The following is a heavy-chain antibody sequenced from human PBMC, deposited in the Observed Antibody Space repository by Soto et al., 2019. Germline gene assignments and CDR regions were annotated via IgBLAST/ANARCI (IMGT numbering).Heavy chain of an antibody. CDR3: ASFSGATYGDYGGGINY. V-gene: IGHV4-39*01. CDR2: VHYSGST. CDR1: GGSISVSSYY. D-gene: IGHD4-17*01. Sequence: PSETLSLTCTVSGGSISVSSYYWGCMRQPPGKGLECIGSVHYSGSTDYNPSLKSRVTISVDTSKNQFSLKLTSVTAADTAVYFCASFSGATYGDYGGGINYWGQGTLVTVSS. J-gene: IGHJ4*02.